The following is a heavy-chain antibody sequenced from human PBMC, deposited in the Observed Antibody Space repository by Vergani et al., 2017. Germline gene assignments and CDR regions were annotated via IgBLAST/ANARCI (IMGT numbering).Heavy chain of an antibody. V-gene: IGHV1-24*01. J-gene: IGHJ5*02. CDR3: ATYRGGGSCYTGCWFDP. CDR1: GYTLTELS. D-gene: IGHD2-15*01. Sequence: QVQLVQSGAEVKKPGASVKVSCKVSGYTLTELSMHWVRQAPGKGLEWMGGIDPEEGETIYAQKVQGRVTMTEDTSTDTAYMELSSLRSEDTAVYYCATYRGGGSCYTGCWFDPWGQGTLVTVSS. CDR2: IDPEEGET.